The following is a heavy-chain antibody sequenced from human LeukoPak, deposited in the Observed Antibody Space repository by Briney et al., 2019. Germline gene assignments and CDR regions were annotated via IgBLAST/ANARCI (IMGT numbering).Heavy chain of an antibody. V-gene: IGHV4-30-2*01. CDR3: ARTLVVPAARGYYYYGMDV. J-gene: IGHJ6*02. D-gene: IGHD2-2*01. CDR2: IYHSGST. CDR1: GGSISSGGYS. Sequence: PSETLSLTCAVSGGSISSGGYSWSWIRQPPGKGLEWIGEIYHSGSTNYNPSLKSRVTISVDKSKNQFSLKLSSVTAADTAVYYCARTLVVPAARGYYYYGMDVWGQGTTVTVSS.